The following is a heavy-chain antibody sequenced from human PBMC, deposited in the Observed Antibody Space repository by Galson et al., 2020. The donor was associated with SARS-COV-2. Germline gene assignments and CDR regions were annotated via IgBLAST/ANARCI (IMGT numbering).Heavy chain of an antibody. J-gene: IGHJ4*02. CDR1: RGSISGHN. Sequence: ETSETLSLTCTVTRGSISGHNWSWIRQPPGKGLEWIGYVSDSGSANYNPSLKSRVTISLDTPKKQFSLKLKSATAADTAVYYCAELAEGRRSSEDYWGQGTLVTVSS. V-gene: IGHV4-4*08. CDR2: VSDSGSA. D-gene: IGHD1-26*01. CDR3: AELAEGRRSSEDY.